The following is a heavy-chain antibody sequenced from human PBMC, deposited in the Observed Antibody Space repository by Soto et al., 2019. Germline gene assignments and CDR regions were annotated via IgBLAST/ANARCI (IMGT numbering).Heavy chain of an antibody. CDR2: IKGEADGGTT. J-gene: IGHJ4*02. D-gene: IGHD5-18*01. CDR1: GFTFSNAW. CDR3: AKDSRTWDTAMSFDY. V-gene: IGHV3-15*01. Sequence: GGSLRLSCAASGFTFSNAWMSWVRQAPGKGLEWVGRIKGEADGGTTDYAAPVKGRITISRDHSKDTLYLHMNSLRVEDTAVYYCAKDSRTWDTAMSFDYWGQGILVTVSS.